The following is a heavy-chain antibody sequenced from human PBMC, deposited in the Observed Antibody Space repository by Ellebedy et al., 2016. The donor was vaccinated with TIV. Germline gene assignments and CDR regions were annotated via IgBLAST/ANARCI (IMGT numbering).Heavy chain of an antibody. Sequence: GESLKISCAASGFSLTGSDLHWVRRPRGKGLEWVSASGAAGATYYPDSVRGRFTISRESAKNSFYLQMNSLTAGDTAVYYCARGGPGGDNWFFGLWGRGTQVTVSS. V-gene: IGHV3-13*01. CDR3: ARGGPGGDNWFFGL. J-gene: IGHJ2*01. D-gene: IGHD3-10*01. CDR2: SGAAGAT. CDR1: GFSLTGSD.